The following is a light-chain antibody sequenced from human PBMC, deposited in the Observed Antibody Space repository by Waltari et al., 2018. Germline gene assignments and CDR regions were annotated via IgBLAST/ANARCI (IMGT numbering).Light chain of an antibody. CDR1: ELDYKY. CDR2: EDN. J-gene: IGLJ3*02. CDR3: QAWDNTIVV. Sequence: SYELTQPPSVSVSPGQTAIITCSGDELDYKYTSWYRQRPGQSPVLILHEDNKRPSGIPDRFSGSSTGNIATLTISGTQAMDEAGYDCQAWDNTIVVFGGGTKLTVL. V-gene: IGLV3-1*01.